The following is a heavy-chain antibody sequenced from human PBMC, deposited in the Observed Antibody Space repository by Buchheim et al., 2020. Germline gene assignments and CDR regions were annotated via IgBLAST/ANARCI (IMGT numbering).Heavy chain of an antibody. CDR1: GFTLSSHW. D-gene: IGHD6-19*01. Sequence: EVQLVESGGGLVQPGGSLRLSCAASGFTLSSHWMHWVRQVPGKGLEWVSLITHDGNTYADSVKGRFTISRDNAENTVYLQMDSLRVEDTAVYYCARDHSSGWYGREDYFGHWGQGSL. J-gene: IGHJ4*02. CDR2: ITHDGN. V-gene: IGHV3-74*03. CDR3: ARDHSSGWYGREDYFGH.